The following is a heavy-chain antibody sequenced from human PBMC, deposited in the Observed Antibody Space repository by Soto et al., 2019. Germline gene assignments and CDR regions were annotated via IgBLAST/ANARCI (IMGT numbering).Heavy chain of an antibody. CDR1: GFTFGDSY. Sequence: LRLSCAGSGFTFGDSYMSWIRQAPGKGLEWLSYISPGSRYPAYADSVKGRFTISRDNAKRSLYLQMMSLTAEDTAIYYCVRRGVGGVFDSSGQGPIVTVSS. CDR3: VRRGVGGVFDS. J-gene: IGHJ4*02. D-gene: IGHD3-3*01. CDR2: ISPGSRYP. V-gene: IGHV3-11*06.